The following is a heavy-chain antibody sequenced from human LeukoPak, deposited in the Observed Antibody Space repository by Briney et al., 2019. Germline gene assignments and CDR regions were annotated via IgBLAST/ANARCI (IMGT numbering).Heavy chain of an antibody. J-gene: IGHJ4*02. CDR1: GGSIRSTDYY. CDR2: IYHSGST. CDR3: TRAYYYDSTGYLPVVYPSDY. Sequence: SETLSLTCTVSGGSIRSTDYYWSWIRQDPAKGLEWIGYIYHSGSTYYNPALKSRVTISLDTSKSQFSLKLRSVTAADTAVYYCTRAYYYDSTGYLPVVYPSDYWGQGTLVTVSS. D-gene: IGHD3-22*01. V-gene: IGHV4-31*03.